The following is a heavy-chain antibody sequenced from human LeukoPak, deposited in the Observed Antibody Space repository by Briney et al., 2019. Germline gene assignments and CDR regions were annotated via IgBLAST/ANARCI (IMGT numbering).Heavy chain of an antibody. CDR2: IGADTGNT. D-gene: IGHD1-7*01. V-gene: IGHV1-18*04. J-gene: IGHJ4*02. Sequence: ASVKVSCKTSGYTFYDYGISWVRQAPGQGLEWMGWIGADTGNTNFAQKLQDRVTMTTGTSTSTAYMELRSLTSDDTAVYYCARDSRETGSTGDFDFWGQGTLVTVSS. CDR1: GYTFYDYG. CDR3: ARDSRETGSTGDFDF.